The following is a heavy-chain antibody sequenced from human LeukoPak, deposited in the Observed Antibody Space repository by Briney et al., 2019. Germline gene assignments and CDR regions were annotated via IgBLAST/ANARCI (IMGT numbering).Heavy chain of an antibody. V-gene: IGHV4-61*08. CDR1: GGSISSGDYY. J-gene: IGHJ3*02. CDR3: ARERAYYYDSSGYNDAFDI. CDR2: IYYSGST. Sequence: SQTLSLTCTVSGGSISSGDYYWSWIRQPPGKGLEWIGYIYYSGSTNYNPSLKSRVTISVDTSKNQFSLKLSSVTAADTAVYYCARERAYYYDSSGYNDAFDIWGQGTMVTVSS. D-gene: IGHD3-22*01.